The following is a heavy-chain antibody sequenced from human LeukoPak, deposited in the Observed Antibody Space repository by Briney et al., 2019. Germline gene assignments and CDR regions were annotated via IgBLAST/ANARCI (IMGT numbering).Heavy chain of an antibody. CDR2: IYYSGST. Sequence: SETLSLTCTVSGGXISTYYCSWIRQPPGKGLEWIGYIYYSGSTNYNPSLKSRVTISVDTSKNQFSLKLSSVTAADTAVYYCARNYYGSGSYYSFDYWGQGTLVTVSS. CDR1: GGXISTYY. J-gene: IGHJ4*02. CDR3: ARNYYGSGSYYSFDY. D-gene: IGHD3-10*01. V-gene: IGHV4-59*01.